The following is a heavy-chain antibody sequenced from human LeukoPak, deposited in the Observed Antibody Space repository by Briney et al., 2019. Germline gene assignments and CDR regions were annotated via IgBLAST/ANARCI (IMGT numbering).Heavy chain of an antibody. D-gene: IGHD2-2*01. CDR2: ISSSSSYI. CDR1: GFTFSSYS. V-gene: IGHV3-21*01. Sequence: GGSLRLSCAASGFTFSSYSMNWVRQAPGKGLEWVSSISSSSSYIYYADSVKGRFTISRDNAKNLLYLQMNSLRAEDTAVYYCARGIVVVPAAIDLPYYFDYWGQGTLVTISS. J-gene: IGHJ4*02. CDR3: ARGIVVVPAAIDLPYYFDY.